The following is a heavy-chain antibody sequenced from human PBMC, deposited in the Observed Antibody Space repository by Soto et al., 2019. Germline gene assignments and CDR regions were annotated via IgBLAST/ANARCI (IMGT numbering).Heavy chain of an antibody. CDR3: ATQAWDL. J-gene: IGHJ5*02. Sequence: EVQLLESGGGLVQPGESLRLSCVASGFTFSRADMSWVRQAPGKGLEWVSAINGGRSFYGDSVEGRFTVSRDKSKNTLHLQMYSLRVEDTAIYYCATQAWDLWGQGTLVTVSS. CDR1: GFTFSRAD. V-gene: IGHV3-23*01. CDR2: INGGRS.